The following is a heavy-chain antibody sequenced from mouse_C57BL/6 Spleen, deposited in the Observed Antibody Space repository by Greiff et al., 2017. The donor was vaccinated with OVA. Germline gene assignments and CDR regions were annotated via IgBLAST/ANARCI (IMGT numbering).Heavy chain of an antibody. D-gene: IGHD2-2*01. CDR3: ASDYGYDGTFAY. J-gene: IGHJ3*01. CDR2: ISYSGST. Sequence: EVQLQESGPGLVKPSQSLSLTCTVTGYSITSGYDWPWIRHVPGNKLEWMGYISYSGSTNYNPSLKSRISITQDTSKNPFFMKLNSVTTEDTATYYCASDYGYDGTFAYWGQGTLVTVSA. CDR1: GYSITSGYD. V-gene: IGHV3-1*01.